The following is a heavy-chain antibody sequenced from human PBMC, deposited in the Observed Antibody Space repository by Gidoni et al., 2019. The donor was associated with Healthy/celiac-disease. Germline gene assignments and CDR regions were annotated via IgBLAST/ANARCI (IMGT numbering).Heavy chain of an antibody. J-gene: IGHJ4*02. D-gene: IGHD1-26*01. CDR3: ARARAGGCYFDY. Sequence: EVQLVESGGGLVQPGGALRLACAASGFTFSRYWMSWVRQAPGTGLEWVANIKQDGSEKYYVDSVKGRFTISRDNAKNSLYLQMNSLRAEDTAVYYCARARAGGCYFDYWGQGTLVTVSS. V-gene: IGHV3-7*01. CDR1: GFTFSRYW. CDR2: IKQDGSEK.